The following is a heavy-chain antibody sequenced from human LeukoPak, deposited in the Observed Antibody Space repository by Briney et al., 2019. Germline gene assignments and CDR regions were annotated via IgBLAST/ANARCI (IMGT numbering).Heavy chain of an antibody. Sequence: PGGSLRLSCAASGFIFSSYAMTWVRQAPGKGLEWVSTINAVDANTYYADSVKGRFTVSRDNSKNTLYLQINSLRAEDTAVYYCAKQFLDTSWGQGTLVTVSS. V-gene: IGHV3-23*01. CDR3: AKQFLDTS. D-gene: IGHD3-3*01. CDR1: GFIFSSYA. J-gene: IGHJ4*02. CDR2: INAVDANT.